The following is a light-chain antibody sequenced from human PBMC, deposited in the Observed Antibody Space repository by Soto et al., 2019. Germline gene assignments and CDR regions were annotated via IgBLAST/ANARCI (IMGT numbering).Light chain of an antibody. CDR2: DAS. CDR3: QPYDSYSWT. J-gene: IGKJ1*01. Sequence: DIQMTQSPSTLSASLGDRVTITCRASQSISGWLAWYQQKPGEAPKILIYDASSLESGVPSRFSGSGSGTEFTLTISSLQPDDFATYYCQPYDSYSWTFGQGTKVDIK. CDR1: QSISGW. V-gene: IGKV1-5*01.